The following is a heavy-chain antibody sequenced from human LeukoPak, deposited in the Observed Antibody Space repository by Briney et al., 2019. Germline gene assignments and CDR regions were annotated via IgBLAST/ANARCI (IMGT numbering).Heavy chain of an antibody. CDR2: IKPDGSEA. Sequence: GGSLRLSCAASGFIFSNYWMSWVRQAPGKGLEWVANIKPDGSEAHYVDSVKGRFTISRDKAKTSLYLQMNSLRAEDAAVFYCARDHSYYFDTTGYYYDAFDIWGQGTMVTVSS. CDR1: GFIFSNYW. J-gene: IGHJ3*02. D-gene: IGHD3-22*01. CDR3: ARDHSYYFDTTGYYYDAFDI. V-gene: IGHV3-7*04.